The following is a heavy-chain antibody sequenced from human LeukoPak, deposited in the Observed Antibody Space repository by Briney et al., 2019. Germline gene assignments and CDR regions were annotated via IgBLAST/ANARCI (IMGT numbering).Heavy chain of an antibody. CDR1: GYTFTSYV. CDR2: ISAYNGNT. V-gene: IGHV1-18*01. D-gene: IGHD3-9*01. CDR3: ARERSGELRYFDWLYDEYYFDY. J-gene: IGHJ4*02. Sequence: ASVKVSCKASGYTFTSYVISWVRQAPGQGLEWMGWISAYNGNTNYAQKLQGRVTMTTDTSTSTAYMELRSLRSDDTAVYYCARERSGELRYFDWLYDEYYFDYWGQGTLVTVSS.